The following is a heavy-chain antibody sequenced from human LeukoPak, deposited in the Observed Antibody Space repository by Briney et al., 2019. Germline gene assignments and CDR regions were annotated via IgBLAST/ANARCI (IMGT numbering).Heavy chain of an antibody. V-gene: IGHV4-4*07. J-gene: IGHJ4*02. CDR1: GGSISGYF. D-gene: IGHD6-6*01. CDR2: ISTSGTT. Sequence: SETPSLTCTVSGGSISGYFWTWIRQPAGEGLEWIGRISTSGTTNYNPSLKSRVTLSVDTSKNQLSLNLSSVTAADTAVYYCAREGGSSRYFDNWGQGTLVTVSS. CDR3: AREGGSSRYFDN.